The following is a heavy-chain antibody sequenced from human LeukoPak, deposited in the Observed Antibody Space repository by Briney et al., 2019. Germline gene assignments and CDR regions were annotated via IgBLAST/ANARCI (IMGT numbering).Heavy chain of an antibody. CDR2: ISGSGGST. CDR3: AKVRRSNYYDSSGYYGDY. CDR1: GFTFSSYA. V-gene: IGHV3-23*01. Sequence: PGGSLRLSCAASGFTFSSYAMSWVRQAPGKGLEWVSAISGSGGSTYYADSVKGRFTISRDNSKNTLYLQMNSLRAEDTAVYYCAKVRRSNYYDSSGYYGDYWGQGTLVTVSS. D-gene: IGHD3-22*01. J-gene: IGHJ4*02.